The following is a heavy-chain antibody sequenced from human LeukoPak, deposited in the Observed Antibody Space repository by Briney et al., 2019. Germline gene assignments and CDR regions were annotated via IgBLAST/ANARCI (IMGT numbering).Heavy chain of an antibody. Sequence: ASVKVSCKASGYTFTSYAMNWVRQAPGQGLEWMGWINTNTGNPTYAQGFTGRFVFSLDTSVSTAYLQISSLKAEDTAVYYCARASPRTGGLLWFGELLSGSYYYGMDVWGQGTTVTVSS. CDR3: ARASPRTGGLLWFGELLSGSYYYGMDV. V-gene: IGHV7-4-1*02. D-gene: IGHD3-10*01. CDR1: GYTFTSYA. J-gene: IGHJ6*02. CDR2: INTNTGNP.